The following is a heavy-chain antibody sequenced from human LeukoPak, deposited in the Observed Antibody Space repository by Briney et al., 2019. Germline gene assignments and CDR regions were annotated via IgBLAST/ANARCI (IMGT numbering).Heavy chain of an antibody. CDR2: ISYDGSNK. CDR3: ARVRWFGELYGMDV. V-gene: IGHV3-30-3*01. D-gene: IGHD3-10*01. Sequence: GGSLRLSCAASGFTFSSYAMHWVRQAPGKGLEWVAVISYDGSNKYYAESVKGRFTISRDNSKNTLYLQMNSLRVEDTAVYYCARVRWFGELYGMDVWGQGTTVIVSS. CDR1: GFTFSSYA. J-gene: IGHJ6*02.